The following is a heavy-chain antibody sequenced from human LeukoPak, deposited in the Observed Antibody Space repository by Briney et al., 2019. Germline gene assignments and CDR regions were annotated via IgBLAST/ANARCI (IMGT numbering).Heavy chain of an antibody. CDR3: ARGNSYGSGDFDS. CDR2: ISSSSNTI. V-gene: IGHV3-48*01. J-gene: IGHJ4*02. CDR1: RFTFSSYS. D-gene: IGHD5-18*01. Sequence: GGSLRLSCAASRFTFSSYSMNWVRQAPGKGLEWVSYISSSSNTIYYADSVKGRFTISRDNAKNSLYLQMNSLRAEDTAVYYCARGNSYGSGDFDSWGQGTLVTVS.